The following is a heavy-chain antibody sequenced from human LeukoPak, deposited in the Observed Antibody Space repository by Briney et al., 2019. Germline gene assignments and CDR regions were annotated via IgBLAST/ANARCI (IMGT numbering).Heavy chain of an antibody. J-gene: IGHJ5*02. CDR3: ARGGTMVRGVLQFDP. V-gene: IGHV1-2*04. CDR1: GYTFTGYY. D-gene: IGHD3-10*01. Sequence: ASVKVSCKASGYTFTGYYMHWVRQAPGQGLEWMGWINPNSGGTNYAQKFQGWVTMTRDTSICTAYMELSRLRSDDTAVYYCARGGTMVRGVLQFDPWGQGTLVTVSS. CDR2: INPNSGGT.